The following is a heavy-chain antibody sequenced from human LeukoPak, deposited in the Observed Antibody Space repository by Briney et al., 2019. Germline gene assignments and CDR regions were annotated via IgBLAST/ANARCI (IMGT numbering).Heavy chain of an antibody. Sequence: PSETLSLTCTVSGYSISSGYYWGWIRQPPGKGLEWIGYIYYSGSTNYNPSLKSRVTISVDTSKNQFSLKLSSVTAADTAVYYCARSRAYCGGDCYSKVYYMDVWGKGTTVTISS. CDR2: IYYSGST. CDR1: GYSISSGYY. CDR3: ARSRAYCGGDCYSKVYYMDV. V-gene: IGHV4-61*01. D-gene: IGHD2-21*02. J-gene: IGHJ6*03.